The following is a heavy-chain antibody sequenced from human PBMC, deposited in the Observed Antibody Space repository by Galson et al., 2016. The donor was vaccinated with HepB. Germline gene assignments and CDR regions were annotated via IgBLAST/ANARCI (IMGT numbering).Heavy chain of an antibody. J-gene: IGHJ6*02. D-gene: IGHD6-19*01. CDR1: GASISGCY. CDR2: IYYSGRT. CDR3: ARDDSGGWYGFHYGMDV. V-gene: IGHV4-59*01. Sequence: ETLSLTCTVSGASISGCYLSWIRQPPGKGLEWIGYIYYSGRTNYNPSLKSRVTISVDTSKNQFSLKLSSVTAADTAVYYCARDDSGGWYGFHYGMDVWGQGTTVTVSS.